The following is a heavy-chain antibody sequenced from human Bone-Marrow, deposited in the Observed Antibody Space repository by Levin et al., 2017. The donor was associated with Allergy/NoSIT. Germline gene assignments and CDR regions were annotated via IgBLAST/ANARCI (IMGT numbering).Heavy chain of an antibody. Sequence: ASVKVSCKASGYTFIAYYMHWMRQAPGRGFEWMGWMNPESGGTSYAQKFQGRVTLTRDTSVSTAYMELTSLRSDDTAVYYCARGPSTGDFDYWGQGTLVTVSS. CDR2: MNPESGGT. J-gene: IGHJ4*02. V-gene: IGHV1-2*02. CDR3: ARGPSTGDFDY. D-gene: IGHD1-26*01. CDR1: GYTFIAYY.